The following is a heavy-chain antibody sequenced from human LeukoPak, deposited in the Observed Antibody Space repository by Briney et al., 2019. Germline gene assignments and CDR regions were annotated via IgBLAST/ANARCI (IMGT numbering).Heavy chain of an antibody. D-gene: IGHD5-18*01. Sequence: GGSLRLSCAASGFTFSSYAMSWVRQAPGKGLEWVSSISSSSSYIYYADSVKGRFTISRDNAKNSLYLQMNSLRAEDTAVYYCAREMGYSYGNAFDIWGQGTMVTVSS. CDR1: GFTFSSYA. J-gene: IGHJ3*02. CDR2: ISSSSSYI. V-gene: IGHV3-21*01. CDR3: AREMGYSYGNAFDI.